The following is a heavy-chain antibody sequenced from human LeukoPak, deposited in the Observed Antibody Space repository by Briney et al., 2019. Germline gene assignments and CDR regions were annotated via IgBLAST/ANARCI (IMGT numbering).Heavy chain of an antibody. J-gene: IGHJ4*02. V-gene: IGHV3-23*01. CDR2: ISGSGGNT. CDR3: ARDYSSVPEY. CDR1: GFTFSTDV. D-gene: IGHD6-19*01. Sequence: GGSLRLSCAASGFTFSTDVMSWVRQAPGKGLECVSAISGSGGNTYYADFVKGRFTTSRDNAKNTLYLQLSSLRAEDTAVYYCARDYSSVPEYWGQGTLVTVSS.